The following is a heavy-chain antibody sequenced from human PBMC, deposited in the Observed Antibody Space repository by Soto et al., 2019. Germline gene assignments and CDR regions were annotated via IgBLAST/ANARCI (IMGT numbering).Heavy chain of an antibody. D-gene: IGHD2-15*01. CDR3: ARSPFLLPRGTYYYGMDV. Sequence: GGSLRLSCAASGFTVSSNYMSWVRQAPGKGLEWVSVIYSGGSTYYADSVKGRFTISRDNSKNTLYLQMNSLGAEDTAVYYCARSPFLLPRGTYYYGMDVWGQGTTVTVSS. CDR1: GFTVSSNY. V-gene: IGHV3-53*01. CDR2: IYSGGST. J-gene: IGHJ6*02.